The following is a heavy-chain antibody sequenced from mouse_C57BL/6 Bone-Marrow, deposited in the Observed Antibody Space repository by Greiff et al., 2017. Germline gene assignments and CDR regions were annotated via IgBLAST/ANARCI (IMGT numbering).Heavy chain of an antibody. CDR1: GFNIKDDY. D-gene: IGHD1-1*01. CDR2: IDPENGDT. CDR3: TPYYGSSYGWYFDV. V-gene: IGHV14-4*01. J-gene: IGHJ1*03. Sequence: EVQLQESGAELVRPGASVKLSCTASGFNIKDDYMHWVKQRPEQGLEWIGWIDPENGDTEYASKFQGKATITADTSSKTAYLQLSSLTSEDTAVYYCTPYYGSSYGWYFDVWGTGTTVTVSS.